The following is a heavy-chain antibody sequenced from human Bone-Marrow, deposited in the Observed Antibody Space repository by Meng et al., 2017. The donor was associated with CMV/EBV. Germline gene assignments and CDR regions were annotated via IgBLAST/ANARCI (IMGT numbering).Heavy chain of an antibody. CDR2: IRSKTDGGVT. V-gene: IGHV3-15*01. J-gene: IGHJ4*02. Sequence: SLRLSCTASGLSLTNAWMAWVRQAPGKGLEWVGRIRSKTDGGVTEYAAPVKGRFTISRVDSTNTLYLQINRLKTEDTGMYFCTDMGRWGQGTLVTVSS. CDR1: GLSLTNAW. CDR3: TDMGR.